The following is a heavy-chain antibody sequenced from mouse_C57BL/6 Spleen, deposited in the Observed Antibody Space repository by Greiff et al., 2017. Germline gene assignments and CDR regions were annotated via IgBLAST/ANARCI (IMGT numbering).Heavy chain of an antibody. J-gene: IGHJ1*03. CDR2: INPNNGGT. CDR1: GYTFTDYN. D-gene: IGHD1-1*01. Sequence: EVQLVESGPELVKPGASVKMSCKASGYTFTDYNMHWVKQSHGKSLEWIGYINPNNGGTSYNQKFKGKATLTVNKSSSTAYMELRSLTSEDSAVYYCALITTVVADWYFDVWGTGTTVTVSS. CDR3: ALITTVVADWYFDV. V-gene: IGHV1-22*01.